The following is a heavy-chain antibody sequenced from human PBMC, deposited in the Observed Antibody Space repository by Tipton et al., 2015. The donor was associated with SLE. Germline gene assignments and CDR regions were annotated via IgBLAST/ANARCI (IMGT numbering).Heavy chain of an antibody. Sequence: TLSLTCAVYGGSFRGYYWSWIRQPPGKGLEWIGEINHSGSTNYNPSLKSRVTISVDTSKNQFSLKLSSVTAADTAVYYCARLRYFDWLLDYWGQGTLVTVSS. CDR1: GGSFRGYY. J-gene: IGHJ4*02. CDR3: ARLRYFDWLLDY. D-gene: IGHD3-9*01. V-gene: IGHV4-34*01. CDR2: INHSGST.